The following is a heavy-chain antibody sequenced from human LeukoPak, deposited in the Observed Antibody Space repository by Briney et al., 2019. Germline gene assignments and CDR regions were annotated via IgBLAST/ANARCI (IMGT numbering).Heavy chain of an antibody. V-gene: IGHV4-39*01. Sequence: SETLSLTCSVSGGSISGDGYHWGWIRRPPGKGLEWLGSVHYTGSTCYKTSLKSRLTVDMDTSKNQFSLRLSSVTAADTAVYYCARTSHSGYMVRGVLYYGMDVWGQGTTVTVS. CDR3: ARTSHSGYMVRGVLYYGMDV. CDR1: GGSISGDGYH. J-gene: IGHJ6*02. D-gene: IGHD3-10*01. CDR2: VHYTGST.